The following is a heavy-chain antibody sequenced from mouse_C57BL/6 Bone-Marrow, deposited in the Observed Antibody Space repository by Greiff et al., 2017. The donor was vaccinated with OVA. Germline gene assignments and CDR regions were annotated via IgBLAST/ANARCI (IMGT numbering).Heavy chain of an antibody. D-gene: IGHD2-1*01. J-gene: IGHJ1*03. Sequence: DVKLVESEGGLVQPGSSMKLSCTASGFTFSDYYMAWVRQVPEKGLEWVANINHDGSSTYYLDSLKSRFIISRDNATNILYLQMSSLKSEDTATYYCARENYGNYYWYFDVWGTGTTVTVSS. V-gene: IGHV5-16*01. CDR3: ARENYGNYYWYFDV. CDR2: INHDGSST. CDR1: GFTFSDYY.